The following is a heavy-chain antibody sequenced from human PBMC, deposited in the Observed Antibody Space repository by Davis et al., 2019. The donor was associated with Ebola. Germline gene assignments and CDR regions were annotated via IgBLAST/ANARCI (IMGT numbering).Heavy chain of an antibody. CDR1: GGSISSGGYY. D-gene: IGHD3-3*01. CDR2: IYHSGST. Sequence: SETLSLTCAVSGGSISSGGYYWGWIRQPPGKGLEWIGEIYHSGSTNYNPSLKSRVTISVDKSKNQFSLKLSSVTAADTAVYYCATRREDFGVVITSYYYGMDVWGQGTTVTVSS. V-gene: IGHV4-39*07. J-gene: IGHJ6*02. CDR3: ATRREDFGVVITSYYYGMDV.